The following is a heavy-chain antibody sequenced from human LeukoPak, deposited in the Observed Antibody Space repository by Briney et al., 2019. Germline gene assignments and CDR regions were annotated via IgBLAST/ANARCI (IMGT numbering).Heavy chain of an antibody. D-gene: IGHD6-19*01. V-gene: IGHV4-34*01. J-gene: IGHJ4*02. CDR2: INHSGST. CDR3: ARGRGIAVAGLVDY. CDR1: GGSFSGYY. Sequence: SETLSLTCAVYGGSFSGYYWSWIRQPPGKGLEWIGEINHSGSTNYNPSLKSRVTISVDTSKNQFSLKLSSVTAADTAVYHCARGRGIAVAGLVDYWGQGTLVTVSS.